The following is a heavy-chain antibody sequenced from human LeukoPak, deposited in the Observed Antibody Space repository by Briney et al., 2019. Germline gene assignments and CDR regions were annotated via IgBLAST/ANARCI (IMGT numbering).Heavy chain of an antibody. CDR3: ARAVGSGSFQTYYYYMDV. CDR1: GVSISSYY. J-gene: IGHJ6*03. Sequence: SETLSLTCTVSGVSISSYYWSWLRQPAGKGLEWLGRIYTSGSTNYNPSLKSRVTMSVDTSKNQFSMKLSSVTAADTAVYYCARAVGSGSFQTYYYYMDVWGKGTTVTISS. V-gene: IGHV4-4*07. CDR2: IYTSGST. D-gene: IGHD3-10*01.